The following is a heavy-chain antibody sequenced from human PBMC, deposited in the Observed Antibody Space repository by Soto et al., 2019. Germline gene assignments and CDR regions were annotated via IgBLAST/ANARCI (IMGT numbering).Heavy chain of an antibody. CDR2: IIPIFGTA. CDR1: GGTFSSYA. J-gene: IGHJ6*02. D-gene: IGHD3-3*01. Sequence: ASVKVSCKASGGTFSSYAISWVRQAPGQGLEWMGGIIPIFGTANCAQKFQGRVTITADESTSTAYMELSSLRSEDTAVYYCARGRRITIFGAKYYYYGMDVWGQGTTVTVSS. CDR3: ARGRRITIFGAKYYYYGMDV. V-gene: IGHV1-69*13.